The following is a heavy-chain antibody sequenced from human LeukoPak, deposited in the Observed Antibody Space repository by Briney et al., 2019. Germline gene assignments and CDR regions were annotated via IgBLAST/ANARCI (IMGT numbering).Heavy chain of an antibody. V-gene: IGHV3-33*01. D-gene: IGHD3-22*01. J-gene: IGHJ4*02. CDR2: IWYDGSNK. Sequence: PGGSLRLSCAASGFTFSSYGMHWVRQAPGKGLEWVAVIWYDGSNKYYADSVKGRFTISGDNSKNTLYLQMNSLRAEDTAVYYCARGVSSGYYPNYFDYWGQGTLVTVSS. CDR3: ARGVSSGYYPNYFDY. CDR1: GFTFSSYG.